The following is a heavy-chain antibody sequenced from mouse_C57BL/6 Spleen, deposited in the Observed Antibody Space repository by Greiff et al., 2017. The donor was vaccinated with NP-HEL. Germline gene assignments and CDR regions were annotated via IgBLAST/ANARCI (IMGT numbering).Heavy chain of an antibody. D-gene: IGHD1-3*01. Sequence: QVQLKESGAELVRPGASVKLSCKASGYTFTDYYINWVKQRPGQGLEWIARIYPGSGNTYYNEKFKGKATLTAEKSSSTAYMQLSSLTSEDSAVYFCARKVNTYAMDYWGQGTSVTVSS. V-gene: IGHV1-76*01. CDR2: IYPGSGNT. CDR1: GYTFTDYY. CDR3: ARKVNTYAMDY. J-gene: IGHJ4*01.